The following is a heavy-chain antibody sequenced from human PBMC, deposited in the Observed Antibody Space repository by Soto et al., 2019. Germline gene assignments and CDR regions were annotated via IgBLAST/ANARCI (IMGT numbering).Heavy chain of an antibody. CDR3: AREGDDYGDYLFDY. D-gene: IGHD4-17*01. J-gene: IGHJ4*02. CDR2: INDSGNT. Sequence: SETLSLTCAVYGGSFSGYQWSWIRQTPRKGLEWIGDINDSGNTNYNPSLKSRVTISVDTSKNQFSLKLSSVTAADTAVYYCAREGDDYGDYLFDYWGQGTLVTVSS. V-gene: IGHV4-34*01. CDR1: GGSFSGYQ.